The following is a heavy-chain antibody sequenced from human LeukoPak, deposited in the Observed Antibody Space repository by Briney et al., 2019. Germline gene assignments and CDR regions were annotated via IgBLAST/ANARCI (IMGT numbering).Heavy chain of an antibody. CDR2: INTGNGNT. J-gene: IGHJ4*02. D-gene: IGHD3-9*01. CDR3: ARVGDILTGADY. V-gene: IGHV1-3*04. CDR1: GYTFTSYA. Sequence: ASVKVSCKASGYTFTSYAMHWVRQAPGQRLEWMGWINTGNGNTTYSQKFQGRVTITRDTSATTAYMELSSLRSEDTAVYYCARVGDILTGADYWGQGTLVTVSS.